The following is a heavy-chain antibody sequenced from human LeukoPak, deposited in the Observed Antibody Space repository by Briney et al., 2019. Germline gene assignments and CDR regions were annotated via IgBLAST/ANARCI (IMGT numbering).Heavy chain of an antibody. J-gene: IGHJ4*02. Sequence: GGSLRLSCAASGFTFNIYAMNWVRQAPGKGLEWVSSIGGSGGSTYYADSVKGRFTISRDNSKNTLYLQMNSLRAEDTAVYYCAKSMVTIGLVRSYYFDYWGQGTLVTVSS. CDR1: GFTFNIYA. CDR2: IGGSGGST. CDR3: AKSMVTIGLVRSYYFDY. V-gene: IGHV3-23*01. D-gene: IGHD4-17*01.